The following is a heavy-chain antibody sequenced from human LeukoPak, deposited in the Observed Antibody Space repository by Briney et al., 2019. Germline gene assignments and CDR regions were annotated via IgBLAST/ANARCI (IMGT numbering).Heavy chain of an antibody. CDR3: ARGSRLGVVGRDAFDI. Sequence: GGSLRLSCAASGFTFSRYSMNWVRQAPGKGLEWVSSISISSNYIYYADSVKGRFTISRDNAKNSLYLQVNSLRAEDTAVYYCARGSRLGVVGRDAFDIWGQGTVVTVSS. J-gene: IGHJ3*02. D-gene: IGHD3-3*01. CDR2: ISISSNYI. CDR1: GFTFSRYS. V-gene: IGHV3-21*01.